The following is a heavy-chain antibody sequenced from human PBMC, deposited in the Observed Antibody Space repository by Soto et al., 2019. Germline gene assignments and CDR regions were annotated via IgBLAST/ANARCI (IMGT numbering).Heavy chain of an antibody. D-gene: IGHD6-19*01. CDR2: IWYDGSNK. CDR3: ARGQEQWLVMVDAFDI. Sequence: QVQLVESGGGVVQPGRSLRLSCAASGFTFSSYGMHWVRQAPGKGLEWVAVIWYDGSNKYYADSVKGRFTISRDNSKNTLYLQMNSLRAEDTAVYYCARGQEQWLVMVDAFDIWGQGTMVTVSS. J-gene: IGHJ3*02. V-gene: IGHV3-33*01. CDR1: GFTFSSYG.